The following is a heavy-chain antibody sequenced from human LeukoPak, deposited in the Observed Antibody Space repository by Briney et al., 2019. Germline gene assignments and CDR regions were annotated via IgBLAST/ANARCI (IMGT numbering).Heavy chain of an antibody. V-gene: IGHV3-7*01. CDR1: GLTFSSYW. J-gene: IGHJ6*02. CDR3: AREDYYYYYGMDV. Sequence: PGGSLRLSCAASGLTFSSYWMSWVRQAPGKGLEWVANIKQDGSEKYYVDSVKGRFTISRDNAKNSLYLQMNSLRAEDTAVYYCAREDYYYYYGMDVWGQGTTVTVSS. CDR2: IKQDGSEK.